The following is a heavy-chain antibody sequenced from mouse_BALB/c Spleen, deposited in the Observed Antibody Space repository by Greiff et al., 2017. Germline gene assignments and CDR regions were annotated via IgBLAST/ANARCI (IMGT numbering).Heavy chain of an antibody. CDR2: ICPVTGTT. CDR1: GYTFTSYY. CDR3: ERKEEDSYYFDY. Sequence: QVQLQQSGAELVKPGASVKLSCKASGYTFTSYYIHWVKQRPGQGLGWIGEICPVTGTTYYNEKFKGKATQTIDTSSSTAYMQLSSLTSEDSSVSFCERKEEDSYYFDYWGQGTTLTVSS. V-gene: IGHV1S132*01. J-gene: IGHJ2*01.